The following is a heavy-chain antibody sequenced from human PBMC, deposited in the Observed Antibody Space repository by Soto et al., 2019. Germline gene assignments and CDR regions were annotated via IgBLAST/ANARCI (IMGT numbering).Heavy chain of an antibody. J-gene: IGHJ1*01. CDR2: VNPNSGET. D-gene: IGHD3-9*01. CDR1: GHSLNKYD. CDR3: SDTGGH. Sequence: ASVKVSCTASGHSLNKYDINWVRQAPGQGLEWMGWVNPNSGETGFAQKFQGRITMTRNTSINTVYMELRSLRSDDTAVYFCSDTGGHWGQGTLVSV. V-gene: IGHV1-8*01.